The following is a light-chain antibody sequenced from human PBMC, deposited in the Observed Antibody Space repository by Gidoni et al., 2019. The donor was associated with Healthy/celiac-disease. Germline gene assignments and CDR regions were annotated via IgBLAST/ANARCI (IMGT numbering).Light chain of an antibody. CDR3: QQYYSTPLT. CDR1: QSVLYSSNNKTY. J-gene: IGKJ4*01. CDR2: WAS. Sequence: DIVLTPSPDSLAVSLGERATINCKSSQSVLYSSNNKTYLAWYQQKPGQPPKLLIYWASTRESGVPDRFSGSGSGTDFTLTISSLQAEDVAVYYCQQYYSTPLTFGGGTKVEIK. V-gene: IGKV4-1*01.